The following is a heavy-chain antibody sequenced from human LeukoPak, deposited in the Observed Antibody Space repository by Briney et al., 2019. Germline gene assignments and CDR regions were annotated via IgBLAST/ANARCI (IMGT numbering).Heavy chain of an antibody. Sequence: SETLSLTCTVSGGSISSYYWSWIWQPPGKGLEWIGYIYYSGSTNYNPSLKSRVTISVDTSKNQFSLKLSSVTAADTAVYYCARLPAGDYVRRRLYYFDYWGQGTLVTVSS. V-gene: IGHV4-59*08. D-gene: IGHD4-17*01. CDR1: GGSISSYY. CDR2: IYYSGST. CDR3: ARLPAGDYVRRRLYYFDY. J-gene: IGHJ4*02.